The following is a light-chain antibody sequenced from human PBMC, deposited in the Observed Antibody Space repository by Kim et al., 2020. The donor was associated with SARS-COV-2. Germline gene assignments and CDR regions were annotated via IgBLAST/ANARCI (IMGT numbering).Light chain of an antibody. J-gene: IGLJ2*01. CDR2: GQN. CDR1: SLRSYY. CDR3: NSRDSNDNVV. Sequence: VALVQKVRIKCQGDSLRSYYSTWYQRKPGQARIVVIYGQNNRPSGIPDRFSGSSSGNTASLTITGTQAGDEADYYCNSRDSNDNVVFGGGTQLTVL. V-gene: IGLV3-19*01.